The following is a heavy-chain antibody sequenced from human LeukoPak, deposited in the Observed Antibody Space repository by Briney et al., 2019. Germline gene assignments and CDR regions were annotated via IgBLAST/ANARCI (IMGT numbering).Heavy chain of an antibody. D-gene: IGHD1-26*01. CDR1: GFTFSNAW. CDR2: VKSKTDGGTT. Sequence: PGGSLRLSCAASGFTFSNAWMSWVRQAPGKGLEWVGRVKSKTDGGTTDYAAPVKGRFTISRDDSKNTLYLQMNSLKTEDTAVYYCTTDGYSGSSSAFGPWGHGTLITVSS. V-gene: IGHV3-15*01. CDR3: TTDGYSGSSSAFGP. J-gene: IGHJ5*02.